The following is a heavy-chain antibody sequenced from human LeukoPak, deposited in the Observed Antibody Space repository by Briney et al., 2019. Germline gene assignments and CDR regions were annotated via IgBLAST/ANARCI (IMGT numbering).Heavy chain of an antibody. V-gene: IGHV4-59*01. J-gene: IGHJ4*02. CDR3: ARLVVPAAQTYYFDY. Sequence: SKTLSLTCTVSGGSISSYYWSWIRQPPGKGLEWIGYIYYSGSTNYNPSLKSRVTISVDTSKNQFSLKLSSVTAADTAVYYCARLVVPAAQTYYFDYWGQGTLVTVSS. CDR1: GGSISSYY. CDR2: IYYSGST. D-gene: IGHD2-2*01.